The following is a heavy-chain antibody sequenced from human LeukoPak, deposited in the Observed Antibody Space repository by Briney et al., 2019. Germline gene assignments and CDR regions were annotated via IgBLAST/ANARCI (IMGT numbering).Heavy chain of an antibody. Sequence: GASVKVSCKASGYTFTSYDINWVRQASGQGLEWMGWMNPNSGNTGYAQKFQGRVTMTRNTSISTAYMELSSLRSEDTTVYYCARGFVAAGSFDYWGQGTLVTVSS. CDR1: GYTFTSYD. CDR2: MNPNSGNT. V-gene: IGHV1-8*01. CDR3: ARGFVAAGSFDY. J-gene: IGHJ4*02.